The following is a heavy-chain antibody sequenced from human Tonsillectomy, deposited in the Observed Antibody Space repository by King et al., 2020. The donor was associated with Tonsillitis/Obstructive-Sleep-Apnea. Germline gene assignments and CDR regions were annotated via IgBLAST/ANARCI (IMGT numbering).Heavy chain of an antibody. CDR1: GFTFDDYA. Sequence: VQLVESGGGLVQPGRSLRLSCAASGFTFDDYAMHWVRQAPGKGLEWVSGISWDSGSICSADSVKGRFTISRDNAKNSLYLQMNSLRAEHTALYYCAKDTAASRYWYFDLWGRGTLVTVSS. D-gene: IGHD6-13*01. CDR2: ISWDSGSI. CDR3: AKDTAASRYWYFDL. J-gene: IGHJ2*01. V-gene: IGHV3-9*01.